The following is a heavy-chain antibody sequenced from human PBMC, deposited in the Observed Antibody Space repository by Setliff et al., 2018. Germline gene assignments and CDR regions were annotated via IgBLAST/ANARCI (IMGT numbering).Heavy chain of an antibody. J-gene: IGHJ5*02. CDR2: ISSSGSTI. V-gene: IGHV3-48*03. Sequence: GGSLRLSCAASGFTFSSYEMNWVRQAPGKGLEWVSYISSSGSTIYYADSVKGRFTISRDNAKNSLYLQMNSLRAEDTAVYYCAKNGFGVVALGVNNWFDPWGHGTLVTVS. CDR3: AKNGFGVVALGVNNWFDP. CDR1: GFTFSSYE. D-gene: IGHD3-10*01.